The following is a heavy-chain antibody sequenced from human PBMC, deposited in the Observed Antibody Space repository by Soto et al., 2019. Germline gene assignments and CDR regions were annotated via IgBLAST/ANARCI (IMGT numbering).Heavy chain of an antibody. CDR1: GYSFCTHS. Sequence: SAKGSGTTSGYSFCTHSIHCVRHAPGQVLDWMGCINGGNGNTKYSQKFRDRVTITRDASASTGYMELSSLRSEDTAVYYCARGKGMEENYYYYGMAVWGQGTTVTVSS. D-gene: IGHD1-1*01. J-gene: IGHJ6*02. V-gene: IGHV1-3*01. CDR3: ARGKGMEENYYYYGMAV. CDR2: INGGNGNT.